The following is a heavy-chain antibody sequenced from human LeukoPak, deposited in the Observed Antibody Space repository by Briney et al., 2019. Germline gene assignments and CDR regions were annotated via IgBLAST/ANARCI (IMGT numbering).Heavy chain of an antibody. CDR1: GFTFSSYA. Sequence: GASLRLSCAASGFTFSSYAMSWVRQPPGKGLEWVSAISGSGGSTYYADSVKGRFTISRDNSKNTLYLQMNSLRAEDTAVYYCAKGQKDEYYFDYWGQGTLVTVSS. CDR3: AKGQKDEYYFDY. V-gene: IGHV3-23*01. CDR2: ISGSGGST. J-gene: IGHJ4*02.